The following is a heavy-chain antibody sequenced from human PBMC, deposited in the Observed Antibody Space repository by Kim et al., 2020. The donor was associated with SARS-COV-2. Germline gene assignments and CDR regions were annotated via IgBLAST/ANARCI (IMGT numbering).Heavy chain of an antibody. Sequence: VKGRFTISRDNSKNTVYRQMSSLGGEDTALYYCAQDRNYFGSGTSNWFDPWGQGTLVTVSS. J-gene: IGHJ5*02. D-gene: IGHD3-10*01. V-gene: IGHV3-23*01. CDR3: AQDRNYFGSGTSNWFDP.